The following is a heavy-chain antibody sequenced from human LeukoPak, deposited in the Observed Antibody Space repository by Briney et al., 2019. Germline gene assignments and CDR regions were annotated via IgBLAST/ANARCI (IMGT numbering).Heavy chain of an antibody. V-gene: IGHV4-39*07. CDR1: GGSISSSSYY. Sequence: SETLSLTCTVSGGSISSSSYYWGWIRQPPGKGLEWIGEINHSGSTNYNPSLKSRVTISVDTPKNQFSLKLSSVTAADTAVYYCARRFGSSSSYYYYYMDVWGKGTTVTVSS. CDR3: ARRFGSSSSYYYYYMDV. J-gene: IGHJ6*03. D-gene: IGHD6-6*01. CDR2: INHSGST.